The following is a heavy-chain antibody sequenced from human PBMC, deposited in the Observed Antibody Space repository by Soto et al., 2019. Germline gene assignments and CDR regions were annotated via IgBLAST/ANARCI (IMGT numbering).Heavy chain of an antibody. CDR2: ISYDGSNK. CDR1: GFTFSSYA. CDR3: AREQLPRSPFDH. Sequence: GGSLRLSCAASGFTFSSYAMHWVRQAPGKGLDGVAVISYDGSNKYYADSVKGRFTISRDNSKNTLYLQMNSLRAEDTAVYYCAREQLPRSPFDHWGQRTLVTVSS. V-gene: IGHV3-30-3*01. J-gene: IGHJ4*02. D-gene: IGHD2-2*01.